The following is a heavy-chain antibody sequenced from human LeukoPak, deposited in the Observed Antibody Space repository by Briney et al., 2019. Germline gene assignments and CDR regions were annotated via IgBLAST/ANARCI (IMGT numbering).Heavy chain of an antibody. CDR2: IYYSGST. D-gene: IGHD6-13*01. CDR1: GGSISSYY. J-gene: IGHJ5*02. V-gene: IGHV4-59*08. CDR3: ARLLHSSSWYWVPNWFDP. Sequence: PSETLSLTCTVSGGSISSYYWSWIRQPPGKGLEWIGYIYYSGSTNYNPSLKSRVTISVDTSKNQFSLKLSSVTAADTAVYYCARLLHSSSWYWVPNWFDPWGQGTLVTVSS.